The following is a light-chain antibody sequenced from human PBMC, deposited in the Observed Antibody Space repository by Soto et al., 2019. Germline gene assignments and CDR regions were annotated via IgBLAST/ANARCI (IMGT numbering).Light chain of an antibody. V-gene: IGKV3-20*01. CDR2: GAS. Sequence: EIVLTQSPGTLSLSPGERATLPCRASQRVNSNYLAWYQQKPGQAPRLLVYGASNRATGIPDRFSGSGSGTDFLLTISRLEPEDFAVYYCQQYGSSPWTFGQGTKVEIK. CDR3: QQYGSSPWT. J-gene: IGKJ1*01. CDR1: QRVNSNY.